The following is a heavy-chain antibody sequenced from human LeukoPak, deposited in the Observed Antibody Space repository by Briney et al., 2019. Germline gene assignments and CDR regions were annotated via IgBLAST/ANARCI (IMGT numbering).Heavy chain of an antibody. CDR2: IRSKANSYAT. V-gene: IGHV3-73*01. D-gene: IGHD3-9*01. Sequence: RGSLRLSCAASGFTFSGSAMHWVRQASGKGLEWLGRIRSKANSYATAYAASVKGRFTISRDDSKNTAYLQMNSLKTEDTAVYYCTRQENYDILTGHMDVWGKGTTVTVSS. CDR3: TRQENYDILTGHMDV. J-gene: IGHJ6*03. CDR1: GFTFSGSA.